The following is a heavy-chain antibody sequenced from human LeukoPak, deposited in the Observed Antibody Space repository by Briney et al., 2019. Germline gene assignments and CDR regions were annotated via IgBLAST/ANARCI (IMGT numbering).Heavy chain of an antibody. D-gene: IGHD3-9*01. J-gene: IGHJ4*02. Sequence: GGSLRLSCAASGFTFSSYSMNWVRQAPGKGLEWVSYISSSSTIYYADSVKGRFTISRDNAKNSLYLQMNSLRAEDTAVYYCARVPSAPARYFDWLSYFDYWGQGTLVTVSS. V-gene: IGHV3-48*01. CDR1: GFTFSSYS. CDR2: ISSSSTI. CDR3: ARVPSAPARYFDWLSYFDY.